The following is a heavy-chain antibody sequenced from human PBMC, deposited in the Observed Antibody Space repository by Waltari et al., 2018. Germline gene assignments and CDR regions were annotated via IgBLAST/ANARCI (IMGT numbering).Heavy chain of an antibody. D-gene: IGHD2-21*01. J-gene: IGHJ4*02. CDR3: AGTDLHTKIAFDS. CDR1: GASVASAAHY. CDR2: RYFTGTT. Sequence: QVRLRESGPGLVKPSETLSLTCAVSGASVASAAHYWGWIRQSPERGLEWLGTRYFTGTTHYTPSLRSRVTISADTSRDQFSLRVNSVTAADTAVYYCAGTDLHTKIAFDSWGQGTQVTVSA. V-gene: IGHV4-39*01.